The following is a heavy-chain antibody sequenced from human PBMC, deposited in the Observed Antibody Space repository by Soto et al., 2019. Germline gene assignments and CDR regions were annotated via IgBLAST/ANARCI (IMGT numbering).Heavy chain of an antibody. CDR1: GFTFSNFG. CDR2: ISYDGSNR. D-gene: IGHD5-12*01. Sequence: QVQLVESGGGVVQPGRSLRLSCAASGFTFSNFGIHWVRQAPGKGLEWVAVISYDGSNRYYGDSVTGRFTISRDNSKNTLYLQMNSLRAEDTAVYYCAKAVYSRYDQRGDYYGMDVWGQGTTVSVSS. J-gene: IGHJ6*02. CDR3: AKAVYSRYDQRGDYYGMDV. V-gene: IGHV3-30*18.